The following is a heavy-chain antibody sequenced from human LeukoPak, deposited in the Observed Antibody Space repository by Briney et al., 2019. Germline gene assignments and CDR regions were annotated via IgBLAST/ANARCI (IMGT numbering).Heavy chain of an antibody. CDR2: ISISTTTI. V-gene: IGHV3-48*04. Sequence: PGGSLRLSCAASGFTVSSNYMNWVRQAPGKGLEWLSYISISTTTIYYADSVKGRFTISRDNAKNSLYLQMNSLRADDTAVYYCATREYAALNYWGQGTLVTVSS. CDR3: ATREYAALNY. D-gene: IGHD2-15*01. CDR1: GFTVSSNY. J-gene: IGHJ4*02.